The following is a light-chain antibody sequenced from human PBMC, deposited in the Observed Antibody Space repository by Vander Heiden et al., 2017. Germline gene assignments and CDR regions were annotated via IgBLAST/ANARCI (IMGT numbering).Light chain of an antibody. CDR3: QQDYSYPALT. Sequence: AIRMTQSPSSFSASTGDRVTITCRASQGISSYLAWYQQKPGKAPKLLIYAASTLQSGVPSRFSGSGSGTDFTLTISCLQSEDFATYYCQQDYSYPALTVGGGTKVEIK. CDR2: AAS. CDR1: QGISSY. J-gene: IGKJ4*01. V-gene: IGKV1-8*01.